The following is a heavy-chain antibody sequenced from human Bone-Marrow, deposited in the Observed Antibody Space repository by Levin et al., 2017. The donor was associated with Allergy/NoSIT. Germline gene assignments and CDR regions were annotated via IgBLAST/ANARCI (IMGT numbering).Heavy chain of an antibody. CDR2: IYYSGST. CDR3: ARSDYYGSGTYYSHYFDY. V-gene: IGHV4-59*01. D-gene: IGHD3-10*01. CDR1: GGSINSYY. Sequence: ESLKISCTVSGGSINSYYWSWIRQPPGGGLEWIGYIYYSGSTNYNPSLKSRVTMSVDTSKNMFSLKLASVTAADTAVCYCARSDYYGSGTYYSHYFDYWGQGTLVTVSS. J-gene: IGHJ4*02.